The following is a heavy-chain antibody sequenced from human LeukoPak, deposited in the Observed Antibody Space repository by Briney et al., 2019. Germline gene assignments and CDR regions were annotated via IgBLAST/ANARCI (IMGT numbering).Heavy chain of an antibody. J-gene: IGHJ3*02. CDR1: GGSISSYY. CDR3: ASHPATYCSSTSCYSYAFDI. D-gene: IGHD2-2*01. CDR2: IYYSGST. V-gene: IGHV4-59*08. Sequence: SETLSLTCTVSGGSISSYYWNWIRQPPGKGLEWIGYIYYSGSTNYNPSLKSRVTISVDTSKNQFSLKLSSVTAADTAVYYCASHPATYCSSTSCYSYAFDIWGQGTMVTVSS.